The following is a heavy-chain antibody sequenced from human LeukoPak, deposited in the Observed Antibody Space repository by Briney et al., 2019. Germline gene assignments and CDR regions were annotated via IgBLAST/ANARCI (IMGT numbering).Heavy chain of an antibody. CDR3: ARGDRVDSSSWYNWFDP. Sequence: GGSLRLSCAASGFTFSSYGMYWVRQAPGKGLEWVAVISYDGSNKYYADSVKGRFTIARDNSKNTLYLQMNSLRAEDTAVYYCARGDRVDSSSWYNWFDPWGQGTLVTVSS. CDR2: ISYDGSNK. D-gene: IGHD6-13*01. CDR1: GFTFSSYG. V-gene: IGHV3-30*03. J-gene: IGHJ5*02.